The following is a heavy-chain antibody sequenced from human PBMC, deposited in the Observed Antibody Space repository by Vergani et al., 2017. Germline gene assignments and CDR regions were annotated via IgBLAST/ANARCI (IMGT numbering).Heavy chain of an antibody. CDR2: IWYDGSNK. CDR1: GFTFSGSA. V-gene: IGHV3-30*02. CDR3: AKDGGDYGDYVIY. Sequence: VQLVESGGGLVQPGGSLKLSCAASGFTFSGSAMHWVRQAPGKWLEWVAVIWYDGSNKYYADSVKGRFTISRDNSKNTLYLQMNSLRAEDTAVYYCAKDGGDYGDYVIYWGQGTLVTVSS. D-gene: IGHD4-17*01. J-gene: IGHJ4*02.